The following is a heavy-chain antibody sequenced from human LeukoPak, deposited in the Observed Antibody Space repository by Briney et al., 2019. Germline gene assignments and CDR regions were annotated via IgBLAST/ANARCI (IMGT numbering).Heavy chain of an antibody. CDR3: ARDKSEYDSSGRGDY. Sequence: PGGSLRLSCAASGFTFSNYAMSWVRQAPGKGLDGVSAISGSGGTTYYADSVKGRFTISRDNSKNTLYLQMNSLSAEDTAVYFCARDKSEYDSSGRGDYWGQGTLVTVSS. CDR1: GFTFSNYA. D-gene: IGHD3-22*01. J-gene: IGHJ4*02. CDR2: ISGSGGTT. V-gene: IGHV3-23*01.